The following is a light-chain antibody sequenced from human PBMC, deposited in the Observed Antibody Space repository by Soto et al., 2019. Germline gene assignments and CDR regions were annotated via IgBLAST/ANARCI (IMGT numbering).Light chain of an antibody. Sequence: RMTKSPASRSASVGDRVTITCRGSQGVRHDLGWYQQKPGNAPQLLIYGAFNLQTGVPSRFSGRGFGTDFTLTINSLQPEDFATYYCLQDHNYPWTFGQGTKVDIK. J-gene: IGKJ1*01. V-gene: IGKV1-6*01. CDR3: LQDHNYPWT. CDR1: QGVRHD. CDR2: GAF.